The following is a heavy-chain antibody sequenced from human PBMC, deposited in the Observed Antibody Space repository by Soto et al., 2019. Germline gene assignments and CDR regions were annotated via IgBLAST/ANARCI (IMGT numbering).Heavy chain of an antibody. CDR1: GFMFSSYA. CDR2: ISGSGGST. V-gene: IGHV3-23*01. D-gene: IGHD5-12*01. Sequence: EVQLLESGGGLVQPGGSLRLSCAASGFMFSSYAMSWVRQAPGKGLEWVSEISGSGGSTYYADSVKGRFTISRDNSKNTLYLQVNSLRVEDTAVYYCAKHESGYSGYDSFDYWGQGTLVTVSS. CDR3: AKHESGYSGYDSFDY. J-gene: IGHJ4*02.